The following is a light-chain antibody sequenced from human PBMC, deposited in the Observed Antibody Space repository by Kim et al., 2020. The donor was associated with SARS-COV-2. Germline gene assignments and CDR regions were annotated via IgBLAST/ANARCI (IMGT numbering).Light chain of an antibody. Sequence: ASVGDRVTITRRASQYIAGSVAWYQQKPGNAPKLLISAASTLQSGVPSRFSGSGSGTDFTLTISSLQPEDFATYYCQQAYSFPTLFGGGTKVDIK. V-gene: IGKV1-12*01. J-gene: IGKJ4*01. CDR1: QYIAGS. CDR3: QQAYSFPTL. CDR2: AAS.